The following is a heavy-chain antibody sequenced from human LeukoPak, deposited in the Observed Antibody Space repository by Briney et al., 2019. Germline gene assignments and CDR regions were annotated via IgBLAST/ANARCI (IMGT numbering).Heavy chain of an antibody. CDR1: GYTFTSYY. Sequence: GASVKVSCKASGYTFTSYYMHWVRQAPGQGLEWMGLINPSGGSTSYAQKFQGRVTMTRDTSTSTVYMELSSLRSEDTAVYYCARAIMVRGVITYSGLDYWGQGTLVTVSS. CDR2: INPSGGST. CDR3: ARAIMVRGVITYSGLDY. D-gene: IGHD3-10*01. V-gene: IGHV1-46*01. J-gene: IGHJ4*02.